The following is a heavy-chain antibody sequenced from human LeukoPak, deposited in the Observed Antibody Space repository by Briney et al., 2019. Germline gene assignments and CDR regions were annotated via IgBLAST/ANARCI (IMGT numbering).Heavy chain of an antibody. V-gene: IGHV4-31*03. J-gene: IGHJ3*02. D-gene: IGHD3-10*01. CDR3: ARTLLGDGAFDI. CDR2: IYYSGST. Sequence: TLSLTCTVSGGSISSGGYYWSWIRQHPGKGLEWIGYIYYSGSTYYNPSLKSRVTISVDTSKNQFSLKLSSVTAADTAVYYCARTLLGDGAFDIWGQGTMVTVSS. CDR1: GGSISSGGYY.